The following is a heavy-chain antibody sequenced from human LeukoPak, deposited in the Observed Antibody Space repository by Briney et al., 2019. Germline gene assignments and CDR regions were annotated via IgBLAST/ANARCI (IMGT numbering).Heavy chain of an antibody. CDR3: ARPDCGGDCRLIQY. Sequence: ASVKVSCKASGYTFTGYYMHWVRQAPGQGLEWMGRINPNSGGTNYAQKFQGRVTMTRDTSISTAYMELSRLRYDDTAVYYCARPDCGGDCRLIQYWGQGTLVTVSS. CDR1: GYTFTGYY. D-gene: IGHD2-21*01. CDR2: INPNSGGT. J-gene: IGHJ1*01. V-gene: IGHV1-2*06.